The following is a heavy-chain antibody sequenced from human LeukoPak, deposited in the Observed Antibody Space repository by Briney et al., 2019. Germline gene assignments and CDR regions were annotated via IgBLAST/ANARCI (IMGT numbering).Heavy chain of an antibody. D-gene: IGHD3-9*01. CDR3: AREAIRWFDP. V-gene: IGHV4-61*02. Sequence: SQTLSLTCTVSGGSISSGSYYWSWIRQPAGKGLEWIGRIYTSGSTNYNPSLKSRVTISVDTSKNQFSLKLSPVTAADTAVYYCAREAIRWFDPWGQGTLVTVSS. CDR2: IYTSGST. J-gene: IGHJ5*02. CDR1: GGSISSGSYY.